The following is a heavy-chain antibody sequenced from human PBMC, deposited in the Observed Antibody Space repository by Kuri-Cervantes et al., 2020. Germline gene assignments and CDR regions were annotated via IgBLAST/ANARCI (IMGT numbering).Heavy chain of an antibody. CDR2: IYPGDSDT. V-gene: IGHV5-51*01. D-gene: IGHD2-21*02. CDR3: ARRFAPDVGVQGGDSWHFDR. Sequence: GGSLRLSCMGFGYSFTAYWIAWVRQMPGKGLELMGIIYPGDSDTRYSPSFQGQVTISADKSISTAYLQWNSLRASDTAMYYCARRFAPDVGVQGGDSWHFDRWGRGTLVTVSS. J-gene: IGHJ2*01. CDR1: GYSFTAYW.